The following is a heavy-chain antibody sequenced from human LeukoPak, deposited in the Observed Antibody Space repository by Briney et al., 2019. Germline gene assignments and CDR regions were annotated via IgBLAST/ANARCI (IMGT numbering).Heavy chain of an antibody. Sequence: ASVKVSCKASGYTFTRYYMHWVRQAPGQGLEWMGWINPNSGGTNYAQKFQGRVTMTRDTSISTAYMELSRLRSDDTAVYYCARGSLGYCSSTSCYPFDYWGQGTLVTVSS. CDR2: INPNSGGT. CDR1: GYTFTRYY. CDR3: ARGSLGYCSSTSCYPFDY. V-gene: IGHV1-2*02. J-gene: IGHJ4*02. D-gene: IGHD2-2*01.